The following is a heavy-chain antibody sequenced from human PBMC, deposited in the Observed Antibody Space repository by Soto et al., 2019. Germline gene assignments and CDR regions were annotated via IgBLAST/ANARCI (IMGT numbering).Heavy chain of an antibody. D-gene: IGHD2-21*02. J-gene: IGHJ4*02. CDR1: GGTFSSYA. Sequence: QVQLVQSGAEVKKPGSSVKVSCKASGGTFSSYAISWVRQAPGQGLEWMGGIIPLFGTANYAQELQGRVTITADESTSTAYMELSSLRSEDTAVYYCARGGGAYCGGDCYIDYWGQGTLVTVSS. V-gene: IGHV1-69*01. CDR2: IIPLFGTA. CDR3: ARGGGAYCGGDCYIDY.